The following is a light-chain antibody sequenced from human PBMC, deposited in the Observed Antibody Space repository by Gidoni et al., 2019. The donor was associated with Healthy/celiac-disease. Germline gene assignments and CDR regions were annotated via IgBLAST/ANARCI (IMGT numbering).Light chain of an antibody. CDR3: AAWDDSLSGRRV. V-gene: IGLV1-47*01. Sequence: QSVLTQPPSASGTPGQRVTISCSGSSSTIGSNYVYWYQQLPGPAPKRLIYRNNQRPSGVPDRFSGSKSGTSASLAISGLRSEDEADYYCAAWDDSLSGRRVFGGGTKLTVL. J-gene: IGLJ2*01. CDR2: RNN. CDR1: SSTIGSNY.